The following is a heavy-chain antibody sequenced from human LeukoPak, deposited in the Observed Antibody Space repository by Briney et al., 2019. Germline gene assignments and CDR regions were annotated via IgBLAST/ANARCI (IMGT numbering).Heavy chain of an antibody. J-gene: IGHJ4*02. CDR3: ARQIAVAGTYFDY. D-gene: IGHD6-19*01. Sequence: SQTLSLTCTVSGGSISSYYWSWIRQPPGKGLEWVGYIYYSGSTNYNPSLKSRVTISVDTSKNQFSLKLSSVTAADTAVYYCARQIAVAGTYFDYWGQGTLVTVSS. CDR1: GGSISSYY. CDR2: IYYSGST. V-gene: IGHV4-59*08.